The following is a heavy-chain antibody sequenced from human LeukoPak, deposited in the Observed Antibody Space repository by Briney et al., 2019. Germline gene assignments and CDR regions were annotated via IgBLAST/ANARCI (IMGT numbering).Heavy chain of an antibody. CDR1: GFTFSSYG. D-gene: IGHD3-10*01. J-gene: IGHJ4*02. Sequence: GGSLRLSCAASGFTFSSYGMHWVRQAPGKGLEWVAVISYDGSNKYYADSVKGRFTISRDNSKNTLYLQMNSLRAEDTAVYYCAKDLGDGSGPDYWGQGTQVTVSS. CDR2: ISYDGSNK. V-gene: IGHV3-30*18. CDR3: AKDLGDGSGPDY.